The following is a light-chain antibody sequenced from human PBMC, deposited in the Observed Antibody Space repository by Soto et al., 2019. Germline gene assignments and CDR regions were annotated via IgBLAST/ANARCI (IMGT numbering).Light chain of an antibody. CDR2: AAS. CDR3: QQNYNTPPA. V-gene: IGKV1-39*01. CDR1: QSISSY. Sequence: DIQMTQSPSSLSASVGDRVTITCRASQSISSYLNWYQQKPGKAPKLLIYAASSLQSGVPSRFGGSGSGTDFTLTISSLQPEDFATYYCQQNYNTPPAFGGGTKVEIK. J-gene: IGKJ4*01.